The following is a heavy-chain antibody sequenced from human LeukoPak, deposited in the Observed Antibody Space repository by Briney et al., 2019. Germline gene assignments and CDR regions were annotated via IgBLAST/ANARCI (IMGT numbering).Heavy chain of an antibody. CDR1: GFTFSSYS. J-gene: IGHJ4*02. D-gene: IGHD3-22*01. CDR3: ARDYYDSSGYYGDPGY. V-gene: IGHV3-30*03. CDR2: ISYDGSNK. Sequence: GGSLRLSCAASGFTFSSYSMNWVRQAPGKGLEWVAVISYDGSNKYYADSVKGRFTISRDNSKNTLYLQMNSLRAEDTAVYYCARDYYDSSGYYGDPGYWGQGTLVTVSS.